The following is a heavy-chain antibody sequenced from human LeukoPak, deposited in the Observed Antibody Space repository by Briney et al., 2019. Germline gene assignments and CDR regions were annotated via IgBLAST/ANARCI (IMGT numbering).Heavy chain of an antibody. D-gene: IGHD3-10*01. CDR3: GRRGSGSSIDY. CDR1: GFAFNKHW. Sequence: GGSLRLSCVASGFAFNKHWMHWVRQAPGKGLVWVSRINDDASSTADADSVKGRFTISRDNAKNTLYLQMNSLRVKDTGVYYCGRRGSGSSIDYWGQGTLVTVSS. J-gene: IGHJ4*02. CDR2: INDDASST. V-gene: IGHV3-74*01.